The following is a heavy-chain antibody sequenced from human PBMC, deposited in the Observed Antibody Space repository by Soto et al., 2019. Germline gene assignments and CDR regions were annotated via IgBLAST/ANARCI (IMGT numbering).Heavy chain of an antibody. CDR3: ARRGSRLSVAVAAFDY. CDR1: SGSISTSGYY. CDR2: ISYSGST. Sequence: SETLSLTCSVSSGSISTSGYYWGWIRQPPGTGLEWIGGISYSGSTYYNPSLKSRLTISVETSKNHFSLKLTSVTAADTAVYFCARRGSRLSVAVAAFDYWSQGTLVTVSS. D-gene: IGHD6-19*01. V-gene: IGHV4-39*02. J-gene: IGHJ4*02.